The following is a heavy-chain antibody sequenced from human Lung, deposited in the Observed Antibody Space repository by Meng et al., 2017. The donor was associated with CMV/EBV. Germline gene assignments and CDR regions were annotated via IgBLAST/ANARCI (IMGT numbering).Heavy chain of an antibody. J-gene: IGHJ4*02. V-gene: IGHV3-30*04. CDR2: ISYDGSNK. Sequence: GGPLRLSCAASGFTFSNYAMHWVRQAPGKGLEWVAVISYDGSNKYFADSVKGRFTISRDNSKNTLYLQMNSLRAEDTAVYYCAWGVVTPGYWGQGTLVTVPS. D-gene: IGHD4-23*01. CDR1: GFTFSNYA. CDR3: AWGVVTPGY.